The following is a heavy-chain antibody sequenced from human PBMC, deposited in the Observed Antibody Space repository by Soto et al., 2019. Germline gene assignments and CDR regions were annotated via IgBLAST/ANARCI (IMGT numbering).Heavy chain of an antibody. Sequence: SETLSLTCTVSGGSISSYYWSWIRQPPGKGLEWIGYIYYSGSTNYNPSLKSRVTISVDTSKNQFSLKLSSVTAADTAVYYCASSYSSTRAGYMDVWGKGTTVTVSS. D-gene: IGHD2-2*01. CDR3: ASSYSSTRAGYMDV. CDR1: GGSISSYY. J-gene: IGHJ6*03. V-gene: IGHV4-59*08. CDR2: IYYSGST.